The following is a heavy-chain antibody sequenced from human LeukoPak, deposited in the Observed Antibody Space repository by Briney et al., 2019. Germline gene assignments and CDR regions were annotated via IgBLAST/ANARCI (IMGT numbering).Heavy chain of an antibody. CDR3: ARHEYSSSWYSA. D-gene: IGHD6-13*01. CDR2: IYYSGST. J-gene: IGHJ5*02. V-gene: IGHV4-39*01. Sequence: SETLSLTCTVSGGSISSSSYYWGWIRQPPGKGLGWIGSIYYSGSTYYNPSLKSRVTISVDTSKNQFSLKLSSVTAADTAMYYCARHEYSSSWYSAWGQGTLVTVSS. CDR1: GGSISSSSYY.